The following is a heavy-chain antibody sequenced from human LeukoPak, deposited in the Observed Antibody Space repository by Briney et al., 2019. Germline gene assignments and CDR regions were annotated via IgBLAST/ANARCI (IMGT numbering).Heavy chain of an antibody. CDR1: GGSISSYY. CDR2: IYYSGST. J-gene: IGHJ4*02. V-gene: IGHV4-59*01. Sequence: SETLSLTCTVSGGSISSYYWSWIRQPPGKGLEWIGYIYYSGSTNYNPSLKSRVTISVDTSKNQFSLKLSSVTAADTAVYYCARGSEIPQEWGQGTLVTVSS. CDR3: ARGSEIPQE.